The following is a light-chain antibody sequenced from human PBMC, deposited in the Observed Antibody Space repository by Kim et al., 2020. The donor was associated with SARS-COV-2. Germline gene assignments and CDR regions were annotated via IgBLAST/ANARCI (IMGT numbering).Light chain of an antibody. CDR2: GKN. CDR1: NLKHYN. V-gene: IGLV3-19*01. Sequence: ALEKKVRRTSRGDNLKHYNANGYQKRPGQAPLLVIYGKNNRTSGIPDRFAAAYSGNTASLTISGAQAEDEAVYYCNSRDNSGDQLVFGGGTQLTVL. CDR3: NSRDNSGDQLV. J-gene: IGLJ3*02.